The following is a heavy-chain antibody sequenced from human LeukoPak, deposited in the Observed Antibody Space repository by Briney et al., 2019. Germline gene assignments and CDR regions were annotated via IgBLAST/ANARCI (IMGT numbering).Heavy chain of an antibody. D-gene: IGHD1-26*01. Sequence: KPSETLSLTCAVSGYSISRGYYWGWIRQPPGKGLEWVGSIYHSGSTYYNPSLKSRVTISVDTSKNQFSLKLSSVTAADTAVYYCARQTGLVGATIIDYWGQGTLVTVSS. CDR2: IYHSGST. CDR1: GYSISRGYY. J-gene: IGHJ4*02. V-gene: IGHV4-38-2*01. CDR3: ARQTGLVGATIIDY.